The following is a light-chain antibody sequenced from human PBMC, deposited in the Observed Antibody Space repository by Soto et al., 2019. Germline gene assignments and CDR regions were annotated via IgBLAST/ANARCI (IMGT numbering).Light chain of an antibody. J-gene: IGKJ3*01. Sequence: EVVLTQSPGTLSLSPGERATLSCRASQTVISNFLAWYQQKPGQAPRLLIYGASSRATGIPDRFSGSGSGTDFTLTISRLEPEDFAIYYCQQYDTSPRFTFGPGTKVDIK. V-gene: IGKV3-20*01. CDR2: GAS. CDR1: QTVISNF. CDR3: QQYDTSPRFT.